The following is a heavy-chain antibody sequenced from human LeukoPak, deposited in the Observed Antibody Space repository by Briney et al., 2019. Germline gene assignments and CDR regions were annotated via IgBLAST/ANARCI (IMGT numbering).Heavy chain of an antibody. Sequence: PGGSLRLSCAASGFTFSSYSMTWVRQAPGKGLEWVSYISSSSSTIYYADSVKGRFTISRDNAKNSLYLQMNSLRAEDTAVYYCARGPFSVWGSYRPNWGQGTLVTVSS. CDR2: ISSSSSTI. J-gene: IGHJ4*02. D-gene: IGHD3-16*02. CDR3: ARGPFSVWGSYRPN. V-gene: IGHV3-48*04. CDR1: GFTFSSYS.